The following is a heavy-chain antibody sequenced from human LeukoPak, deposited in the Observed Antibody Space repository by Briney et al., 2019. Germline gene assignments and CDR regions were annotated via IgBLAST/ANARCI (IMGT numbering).Heavy chain of an antibody. CDR1: GGSISSGGYS. D-gene: IGHD3-3*01. CDR3: AGVRRYYFDY. CDR2: IYHSGST. Sequence: SETLSLTCAVSGGSISSGGYSWSWIRQPPGKGLEWIGYIYHSGSTYYNPSLKSRVTISVDRSKNQFSLKLSSVTAADTAVYYCAGVRRYYFDYWGQGTLVTVSS. J-gene: IGHJ4*02. V-gene: IGHV4-30-2*01.